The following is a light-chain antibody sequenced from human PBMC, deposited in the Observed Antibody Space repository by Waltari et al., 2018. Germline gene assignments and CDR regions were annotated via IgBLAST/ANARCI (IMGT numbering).Light chain of an antibody. V-gene: IGLV1-47*01. J-gene: IGLJ2*01. CDR3: ASWGDGLSGPSVV. Sequence: QSVLTQPPSASGTPGQRVTISCSGSSSNIGTNYIYWYHQLPGTAPKLLIFRNDQRPSGVPDRFSASKSGTSASLAISGLRSEDEADYYCASWGDGLSGPSVVFGGGTKLTVL. CDR1: SSNIGTNY. CDR2: RND.